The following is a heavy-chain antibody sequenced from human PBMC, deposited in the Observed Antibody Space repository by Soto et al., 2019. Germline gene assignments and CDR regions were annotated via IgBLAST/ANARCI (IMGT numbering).Heavy chain of an antibody. D-gene: IGHD3-3*01. CDR3: ARLKNDFWSGYYQRYFDY. CDR1: GYSFTSYW. Sequence: GESLKISCKGSGYSFTSYWIGWVRQMPGKGLEWMGIIYPGDSDTRYSPSFQGQVTISADKSISTAYLQWSSLKASDTAMYYCARLKNDFWSGYYQRYFDYWGQGTLVTLSS. J-gene: IGHJ4*02. CDR2: IYPGDSDT. V-gene: IGHV5-51*01.